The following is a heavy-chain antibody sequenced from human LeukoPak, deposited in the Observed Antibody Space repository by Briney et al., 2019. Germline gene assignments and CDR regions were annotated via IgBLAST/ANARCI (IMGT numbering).Heavy chain of an antibody. J-gene: IGHJ6*03. D-gene: IGHD3-10*01. V-gene: IGHV3-49*04. Sequence: GGSLRLSCTTSGFTFGAYAMSWVRQAPGKGLEWVGFIRGKTYGGTTEYAASVKGRFTISREDSKSIAYLQMNGLKTEDTAVYYCTRDRGAPLYYFYYMDVWGKGTTVTVSS. CDR2: IRGKTYGGTT. CDR3: TRDRGAPLYYFYYMDV. CDR1: GFTFGAYA.